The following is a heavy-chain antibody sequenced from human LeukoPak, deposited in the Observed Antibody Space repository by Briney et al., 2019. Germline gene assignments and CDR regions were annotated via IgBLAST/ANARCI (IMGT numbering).Heavy chain of an antibody. Sequence: SETLSLTCTVSGGPISSYYWSWIRQPPGKGLEWIGYIYTSGSTNYNPSLKSRVTISVDTSKNQFSLKLSSVTAADTAVYYCARLGVAGTYGYWGQGTLVTVSS. D-gene: IGHD6-19*01. CDR2: IYTSGST. CDR1: GGPISSYY. J-gene: IGHJ4*02. CDR3: ARLGVAGTYGY. V-gene: IGHV4-4*09.